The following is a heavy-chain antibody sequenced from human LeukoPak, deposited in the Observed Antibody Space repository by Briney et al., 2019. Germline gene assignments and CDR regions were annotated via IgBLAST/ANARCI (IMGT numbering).Heavy chain of an antibody. D-gene: IGHD3-10*01. CDR3: ARRCQFGGMDV. V-gene: IGHV3-33*01. CDR2: IWYDGNNK. CDR1: GFTFSSYG. J-gene: IGHJ6*02. Sequence: GGSLRLSCAASGFTFSSYGMHWVRQAPGKGLEWVSVIWYDGNNKYYADSVKGRFTISRDNSKNTLYLQMNSLRAEDTAVYYCARRCQFGGMDVWGQGTTVTVSS.